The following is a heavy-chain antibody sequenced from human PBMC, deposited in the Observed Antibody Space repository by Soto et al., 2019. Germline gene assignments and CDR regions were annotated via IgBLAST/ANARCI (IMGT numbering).Heavy chain of an antibody. CDR2: IIPIFGTA. CDR1: GGTFSSYA. V-gene: IGHV1-69*01. J-gene: IGHJ6*02. Sequence: QVQLVQSGAEVKKPGSSVKVSCKASGGTFSSYAISWVRQAPGQGLEWMGGIIPIFGTANYAQKFQGRVTITADESTSTAYMELSSLRSEDTAVYYCARDYIVVVVAATPPSYGMDVWGQGTTVTVSS. D-gene: IGHD2-15*01. CDR3: ARDYIVVVVAATPPSYGMDV.